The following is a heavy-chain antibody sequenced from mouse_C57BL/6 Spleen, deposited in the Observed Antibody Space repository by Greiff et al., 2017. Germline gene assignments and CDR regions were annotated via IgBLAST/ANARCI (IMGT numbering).Heavy chain of an antibody. CDR1: GYTFTDYY. CDR2: INPYNGGT. D-gene: IGHD1-1*01. J-gene: IGHJ2*01. V-gene: IGHV1-19*01. Sequence: EVQRVESGPVLVKPGASVKMSCKASGYTFTDYYMNWVKQSHGKSLEWIGVINPYNGGTSYNQKFKGKATLTVDKSSSTAYMELNSLTSEDSAVYYCARRDGTTVALDYWGQGTTLTVSS. CDR3: ARRDGTTVALDY.